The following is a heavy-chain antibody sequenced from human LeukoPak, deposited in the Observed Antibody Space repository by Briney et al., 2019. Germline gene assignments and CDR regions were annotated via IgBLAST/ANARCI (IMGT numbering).Heavy chain of an antibody. V-gene: IGHV3-30*02. CDR3: ARREGGFYSWGIAY. D-gene: IGHD1-26*01. J-gene: IGHJ4*02. Sequence: GGSLRLSCAASGFTFSNYGMHWVRQAPGKGLEWVAFIRYDGSKKYYADSVKGRFTMSRDNAKNSLYLQMNSLRAEDTAVYYCARREGGFYSWGIAYWGQGTLVTVSS. CDR1: GFTFSNYG. CDR2: IRYDGSKK.